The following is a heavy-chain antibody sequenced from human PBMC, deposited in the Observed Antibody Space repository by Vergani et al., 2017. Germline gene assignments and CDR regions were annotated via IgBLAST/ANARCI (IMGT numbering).Heavy chain of an antibody. V-gene: IGHV3-23*01. D-gene: IGHD2-2*01. J-gene: IGHJ3*01. Sequence: QLLESGGGLLQPGGSLRLSCAASGFTFNSYAMTWVRQAPGPGLEWGSGINNNGGSTYYADSVKGRFTISRDNSKNTLYLQMTDLRTEDTATYYCAKVCSITSCPYGGGASAVRGLGTIVTVFS. CDR1: GFTFNSYA. CDR2: INNNGGST. CDR3: AKVCSITSCPYGGGASAV.